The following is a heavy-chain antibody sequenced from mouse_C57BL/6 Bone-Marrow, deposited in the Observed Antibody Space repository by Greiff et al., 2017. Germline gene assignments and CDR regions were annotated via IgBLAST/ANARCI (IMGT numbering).Heavy chain of an antibody. CDR3: ARNPLYYYGSSYSFAY. CDR2: IWSGGST. D-gene: IGHD1-1*01. J-gene: IGHJ3*01. CDR1: GFSLTSYG. Sequence: QVQLQQSGPGLVQPSQSLSITCTVSGFSLTSYGVHWVRQSPGKGLEWLGVIWSGGSTDYNAAFISRLIISKDNSKSQVFFKMNSLQADDTAIYYCARNPLYYYGSSYSFAYWGQGTLVTVSA. V-gene: IGHV2-2*01.